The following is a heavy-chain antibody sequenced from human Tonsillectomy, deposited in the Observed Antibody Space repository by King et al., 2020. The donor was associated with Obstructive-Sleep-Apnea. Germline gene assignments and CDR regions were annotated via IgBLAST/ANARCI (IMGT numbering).Heavy chain of an antibody. CDR3: AKDREAAAGGGCVRYFDY. CDR1: GFTFDDYA. J-gene: IGHJ4*02. CDR2: ISWNSGSI. Sequence: QLVQSGGGLVQPGRSLRLSCAASGFTFDDYAMHWVRQAPGKGLEWVSGISWNSGSIGYADSVKGRFTISRDNAKNSLYLQMNSLRAEDTALYYCAKDREAAAGGGCVRYFDYWGQGTLVTVSS. D-gene: IGHD6-13*01. V-gene: IGHV3-9*01.